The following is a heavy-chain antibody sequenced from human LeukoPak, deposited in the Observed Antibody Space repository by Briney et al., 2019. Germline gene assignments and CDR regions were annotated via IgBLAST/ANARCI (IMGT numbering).Heavy chain of an antibody. J-gene: IGHJ1*01. Sequence: GESLTLSCSASGVTFSSYWMHWVRQAPGKVLVWVSFIERDGKTNYADSVKGRFTISRDNAKNTVSLQMNSLRAEDTGVYYCARAPSEIGGYYPEYFRHWGQGTLVTVSS. V-gene: IGHV3-74*01. CDR1: GVTFSSYW. CDR2: IERDGKT. CDR3: ARAPSEIGGYYPEYFRH. D-gene: IGHD3-22*01.